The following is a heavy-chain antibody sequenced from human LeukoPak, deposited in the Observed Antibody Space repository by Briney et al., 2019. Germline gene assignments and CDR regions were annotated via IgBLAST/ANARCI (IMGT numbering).Heavy chain of an antibody. CDR3: ARYSNHVGYFDS. Sequence: PSETLSLTCTVSGDSVSSHYWSWIRQPPGKGLEWIAYVYYTGTSNYNPSLKSRVTISIDTSKNQFSLKLISVTAADTAVYYCARYSNHVGYFDSWGQGTLVAVSS. V-gene: IGHV4-59*02. J-gene: IGHJ4*02. CDR2: VYYTGTS. D-gene: IGHD4-11*01. CDR1: GDSVSSHY.